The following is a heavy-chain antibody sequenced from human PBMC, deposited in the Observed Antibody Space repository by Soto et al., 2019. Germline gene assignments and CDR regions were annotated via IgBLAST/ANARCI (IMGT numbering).Heavy chain of an antibody. CDR3: GLTRGLRFYYYCMDV. Sequence: SVKVSCKASGGTFSSYAISWVRQAPGQGLEWMGGIIPIFGTANYAQKFQGRVTITADESTSTAYMELSSLRSEDTAVYYCGLTRGLRFYYYCMDVWGQVTTVTVSS. J-gene: IGHJ6*02. CDR2: IIPIFGTA. V-gene: IGHV1-69*13. CDR1: GGTFSSYA. D-gene: IGHD2-21*02.